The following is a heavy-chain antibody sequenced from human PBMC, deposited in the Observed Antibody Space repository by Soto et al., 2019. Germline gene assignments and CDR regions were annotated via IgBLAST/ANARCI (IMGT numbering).Heavy chain of an antibody. CDR2: ISYDGKIQ. CDR3: ARDLVASSPDYFDY. Sequence: QVQLVESGGDVVQPGRSLRLSCAASGFIFSSFPMHWVRQAPGKGLEWVAVISYDGKIQDYADSVKGRFTISRDSSKNTLYLQMNSLIAEDTALYYCARDLVASSPDYFDYWGQGTLVTVSS. V-gene: IGHV3-30*04. D-gene: IGHD2-8*02. CDR1: GFIFSSFP. J-gene: IGHJ4*02.